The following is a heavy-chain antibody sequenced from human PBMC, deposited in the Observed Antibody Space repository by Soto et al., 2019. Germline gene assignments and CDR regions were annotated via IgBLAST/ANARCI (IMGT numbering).Heavy chain of an antibody. CDR3: TTDPDGSESYYYNWFDP. CDR1: GFTFSNAW. V-gene: IGHV3-15*01. D-gene: IGHD3-10*01. Sequence: GGSLRLSCAASGFTFSNAWMSWVRQAPGKGLEWVGRIKSKTDGGTTDYAAPVKGRFTISRDDSKNTLYLQMNSLKTEDTAVYYCTTDPDGSESYYYNWFDPWGQGTLVTVSS. CDR2: IKSKTDGGTT. J-gene: IGHJ5*02.